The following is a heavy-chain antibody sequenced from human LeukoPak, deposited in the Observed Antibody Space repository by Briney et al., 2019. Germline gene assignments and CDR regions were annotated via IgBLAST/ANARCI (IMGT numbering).Heavy chain of an antibody. CDR1: GFSFTSHQ. D-gene: IGHD3-16*01. Sequence: PGGSLRLSCAASGFSFTSHQMSWVRQAPGKGLEWVAKIMQDGSERYYVDSVKGRFTISRDNAKNSLYLQMDSLRDEDTAVYYCARDWGGPTQSAGDYWGQGTLVTVSS. J-gene: IGHJ4*02. V-gene: IGHV3-7*01. CDR3: ARDWGGPTQSAGDY. CDR2: IMQDGSER.